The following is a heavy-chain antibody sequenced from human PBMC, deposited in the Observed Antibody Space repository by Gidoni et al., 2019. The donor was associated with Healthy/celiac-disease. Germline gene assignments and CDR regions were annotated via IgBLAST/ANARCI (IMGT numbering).Heavy chain of an antibody. CDR1: GGSISSSSYY. Sequence: QLQLQESGPGLVKPSATLSLTCTVSGGSISSSSYYWGWIRQPPGKGLAWIGSIYYSGSTYYNPSLKSRVTISVDTSKNQFSLKLSSVTAADTAVYYCARGYSYGWFDPWGQGTLVTVSS. CDR3: ARGYSYGWFDP. J-gene: IGHJ5*02. CDR2: IYYSGST. V-gene: IGHV4-39*07. D-gene: IGHD5-18*01.